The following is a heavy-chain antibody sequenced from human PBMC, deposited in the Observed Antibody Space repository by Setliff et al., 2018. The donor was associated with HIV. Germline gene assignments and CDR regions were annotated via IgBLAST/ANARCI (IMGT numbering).Heavy chain of an antibody. Sequence: ASVKVSCKASGNTFSSHYMHWVRQAPGKGLEWMGLINPSGDITKFAQKFQGRVTMTRDTSINTAYMEMSRLRSDDTAVYYCARVPSRYCSSTTCPFFFDQWGQGTLVTVSS. D-gene: IGHD2-2*01. CDR1: GNTFSSHY. CDR2: INPSGDIT. CDR3: ARVPSRYCSSTTCPFFFDQ. V-gene: IGHV1-2*06. J-gene: IGHJ4*02.